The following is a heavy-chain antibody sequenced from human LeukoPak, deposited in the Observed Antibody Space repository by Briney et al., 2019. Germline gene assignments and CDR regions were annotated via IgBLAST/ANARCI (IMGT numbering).Heavy chain of an antibody. V-gene: IGHV3-30-3*01. CDR2: ISYDGSNK. J-gene: IGHJ6*02. Sequence: GRSLRLSCAASGFTFSSYAMHWVRQAPGKGLEWVAVISYDGSNKYYADSVKGRFTISRDNSENTLYLQMNSLRAEDTAVYYCARAAYHYGMDVWGQGTTVTVSS. CDR1: GFTFSSYA. CDR3: ARAAYHYGMDV.